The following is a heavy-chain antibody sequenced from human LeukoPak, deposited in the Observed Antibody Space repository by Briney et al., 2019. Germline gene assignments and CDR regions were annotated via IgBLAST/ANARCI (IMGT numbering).Heavy chain of an antibody. CDR2: INHSGST. J-gene: IGHJ4*02. CDR1: GGSFSGYY. V-gene: IGHV4-34*01. Sequence: PSETLSLTCAVYGGSFSGYYWSWIRQPTGKGLEWIGEINHSGSTNYNPSLKSRVTISVDTSKNQFSLKLSSVTAADTAVYYCARGASWIQLMLLFDYWGQGTLVTVSS. CDR3: ARGASWIQLMLLFDY. D-gene: IGHD5-18*01.